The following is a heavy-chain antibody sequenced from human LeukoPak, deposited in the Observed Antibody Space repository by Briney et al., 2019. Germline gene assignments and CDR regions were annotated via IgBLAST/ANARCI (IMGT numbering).Heavy chain of an antibody. Sequence: ASVTVSCKASGYTFTGYYMHWVRQAPGQGLEWMGWINPNSGGTNYAQKFQGRVTMTRDTSISTAYMELSRLRSDDTAVYYCARGIKQWLVSVSFDYWGQGTLVTVSS. CDR2: INPNSGGT. D-gene: IGHD6-19*01. V-gene: IGHV1-2*02. CDR3: ARGIKQWLVSVSFDY. J-gene: IGHJ4*02. CDR1: GYTFTGYY.